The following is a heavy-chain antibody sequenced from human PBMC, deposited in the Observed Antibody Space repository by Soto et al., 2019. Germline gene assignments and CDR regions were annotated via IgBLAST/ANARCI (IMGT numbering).Heavy chain of an antibody. CDR1: GFTFSSHW. CDR3: ARDRPHNWFDP. Sequence: EVQLVESGGGLVQPGGSLRLSCAASGFTFSSHWMHWVRQAPGKGPVWVSRIETAGSRTTYADSVKGRFTISRDNAKNTLYLQMNSLRVEDTAVYYCARDRPHNWFDPWGQGTLVTVSS. D-gene: IGHD6-6*01. V-gene: IGHV3-74*03. CDR2: IETAGSRT. J-gene: IGHJ5*02.